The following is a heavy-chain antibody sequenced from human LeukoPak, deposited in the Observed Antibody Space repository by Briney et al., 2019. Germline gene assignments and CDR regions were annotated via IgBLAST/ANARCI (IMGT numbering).Heavy chain of an antibody. D-gene: IGHD5-12*01. J-gene: IGHJ3*02. Sequence: PGGSLRLSCAASGFTFSSYGMHWVRQAPGKGLEWVAVIWYDGSNKYYADSVKGRFTISRDNSKNTLYLQMNSLRAEDTAVYYCAKDHDQYRVGFNVIWGQGTMVTVSS. CDR2: IWYDGSNK. V-gene: IGHV3-33*06. CDR1: GFTFSSYG. CDR3: AKDHDQYRVGFNVI.